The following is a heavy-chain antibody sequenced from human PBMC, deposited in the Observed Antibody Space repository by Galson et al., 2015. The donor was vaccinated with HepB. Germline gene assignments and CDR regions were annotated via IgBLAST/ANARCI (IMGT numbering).Heavy chain of an antibody. Sequence: CAISGDSVSSHSAAWNWIRQSPSRGLEWLGRTYYRSKWYNDYAVSVKSRITINPDTSKNQFSLQLNSVTPEDTAVYYCARMVAVSYYYGMDVWGQGTTVTVSS. CDR2: TYYRSKWYN. V-gene: IGHV6-1*01. CDR1: GDSVSSHSAA. CDR3: ARMVAVSYYYGMDV. D-gene: IGHD2-8*01. J-gene: IGHJ6*02.